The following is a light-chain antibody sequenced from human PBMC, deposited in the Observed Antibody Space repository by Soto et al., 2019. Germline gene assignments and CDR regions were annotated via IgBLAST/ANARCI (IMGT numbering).Light chain of an antibody. V-gene: IGKV3-15*01. Sequence: EIVMTQSPDTLSVPPGEGATLSCRVSQSIRSNLAWYQQRPGQAPRLLMYGASTRADGIPARFTGSGSGTEFTLTISSLQSEDFAVYYCQQYHIWPPWTSGQGTKVELK. CDR3: QQYHIWPPWT. CDR2: GAS. J-gene: IGKJ1*01. CDR1: QSIRSN.